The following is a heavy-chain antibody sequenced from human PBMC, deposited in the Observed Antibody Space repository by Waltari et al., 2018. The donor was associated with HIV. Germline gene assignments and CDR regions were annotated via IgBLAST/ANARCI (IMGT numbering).Heavy chain of an antibody. V-gene: IGHV4-59*01. CDR2: IYYSGNT. CDR1: GGSISSDY. D-gene: IGHD1-1*01. J-gene: IGHJ6*02. Sequence: QVQLQESGPGLVKPSETLSLTCTVSGGSISSDYWSWIRQPPGKGLEWIGYIYYSGNTNYNTSLKSRVTISIDTSKNPFSLKVSSVTAADTAVYYCARGDWNIYYYGMDVWGPGTTVTVSS. CDR3: ARGDWNIYYYGMDV.